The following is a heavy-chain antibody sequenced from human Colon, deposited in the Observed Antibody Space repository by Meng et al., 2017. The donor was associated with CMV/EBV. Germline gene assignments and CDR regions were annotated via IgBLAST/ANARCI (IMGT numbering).Heavy chain of an antibody. CDR3: VRTPAATTGWFDP. CDR2: ISSSGRTI. CDR1: GFTFSNYA. J-gene: IGHJ5*02. V-gene: IGHV3-11*01. D-gene: IGHD6-25*01. Sequence: AASGFTFSNYAMSWIRLAPGKGLEWVSYISSSGRTIFYTDSVRGRFTISRDNAKNSLFLQMNTLRAEDTAVYYCVRTPAATTGWFDPWGQGTLVTVSS.